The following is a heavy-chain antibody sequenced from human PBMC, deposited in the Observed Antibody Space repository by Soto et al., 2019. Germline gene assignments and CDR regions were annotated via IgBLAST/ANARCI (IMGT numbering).Heavy chain of an antibody. J-gene: IGHJ5*02. Sequence: QVQLVQSGAEVKKPGSSVKVSCKASGGTFSSYAISWVRQAPGQGLEWMGGIIPIFGTANYAQKFQGRVTITADKPTSTAYMELSSLGSEDTAVYYCARIIPLAYCGGDCYGAFDPWGQGTLVTVSS. CDR2: IIPIFGTA. D-gene: IGHD2-21*02. CDR3: ARIIPLAYCGGDCYGAFDP. CDR1: GGTFSSYA. V-gene: IGHV1-69*06.